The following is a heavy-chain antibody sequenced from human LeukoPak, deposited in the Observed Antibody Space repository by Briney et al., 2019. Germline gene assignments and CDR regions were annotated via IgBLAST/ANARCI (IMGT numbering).Heavy chain of an antibody. V-gene: IGHV3-48*03. Sequence: PGGSLRLSCAASGFTFSSYEMNWVTQSPGKGLEWLSYISSSGSTIYYADSVKGRFTISRDNAKNPLYLQMNSLRAEDTAVYYCARTFSSAWPVLVRNGMDVWGQGTTVTVSS. CDR2: ISSSGSTI. J-gene: IGHJ6*02. CDR3: ARTFSSAWPVLVRNGMDV. CDR1: GFTFSSYE. D-gene: IGHD6-25*01.